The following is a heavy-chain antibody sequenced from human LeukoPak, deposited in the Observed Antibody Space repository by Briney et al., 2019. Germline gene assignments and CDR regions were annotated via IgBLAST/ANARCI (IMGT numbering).Heavy chain of an antibody. Sequence: GGSLRLSCAASGITFRIHGMHWVRQAPGKGLEWVAFIRSDGTNEYYADSVKGRFTVSRDHSKNTLDLQMNSLRAEDMAVYYCARPFQIVVVVAATGFDYWGQGTLVTVSS. V-gene: IGHV3-30*02. J-gene: IGHJ4*02. CDR2: IRSDGTNE. D-gene: IGHD2-15*01. CDR3: ARPFQIVVVVAATGFDY. CDR1: GITFRIHG.